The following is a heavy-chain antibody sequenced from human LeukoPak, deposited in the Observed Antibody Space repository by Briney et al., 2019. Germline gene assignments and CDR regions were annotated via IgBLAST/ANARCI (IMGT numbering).Heavy chain of an antibody. Sequence: PSETLSLTCTVSGGSISSYYWSWIRQPPGKGLEWIGYIYYSGSTNYNPSLKSRVTISVDTSKNQFSLKLSSVTAADTAVYYCAGNYDFWSGYSYYYYYMDVWGKGTTVTVSS. V-gene: IGHV4-59*01. CDR1: GGSISSYY. J-gene: IGHJ6*03. D-gene: IGHD3-3*01. CDR3: AGNYDFWSGYSYYYYYMDV. CDR2: IYYSGST.